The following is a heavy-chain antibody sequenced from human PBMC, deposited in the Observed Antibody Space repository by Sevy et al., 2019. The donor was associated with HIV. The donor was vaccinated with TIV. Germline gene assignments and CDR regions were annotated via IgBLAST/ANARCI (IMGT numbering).Heavy chain of an antibody. V-gene: IGHV3-33*01. CDR1: GFTFSNYG. CDR3: ARGGDFNDRSAKGDFDY. Sequence: GGSLRLSCAASGFTFSNYGMHWVRQAPGKGLEWVAVIWNDGSNKYYEDSVKGRLTISRDNSKNTRYLQMNSLREEDTAVYFCARGGDFNDRSAKGDFDYWGQGTLVTVSS. J-gene: IGHJ4*02. D-gene: IGHD3-22*01. CDR2: IWNDGSNK.